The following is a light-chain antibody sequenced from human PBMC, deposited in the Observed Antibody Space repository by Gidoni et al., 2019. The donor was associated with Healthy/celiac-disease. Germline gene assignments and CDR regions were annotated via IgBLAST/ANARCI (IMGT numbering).Light chain of an antibody. Sequence: QSVMTQPPSESGTPGQRVTISCSGSSSNIRSNYVYWYQQLPGTAPKLLIYRNNQRPSGVPDRFSGSKSGTSASLAISGRRSEDEADYYCAAWDDSLSGWVFGGGTKLTVL. CDR1: SSNIRSNY. J-gene: IGLJ3*02. CDR3: AAWDDSLSGWV. V-gene: IGLV1-47*01. CDR2: RNN.